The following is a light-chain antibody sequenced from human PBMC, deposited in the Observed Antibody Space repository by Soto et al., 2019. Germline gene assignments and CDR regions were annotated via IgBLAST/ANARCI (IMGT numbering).Light chain of an antibody. J-gene: IGKJ4*01. CDR1: QSVSSNH. V-gene: IGKV3-20*01. CDR3: QQYGSSPLT. Sequence: EIVLTQSPGTLSLSPGERATLSCRASQSVSSNHLTWYQQKPGQAPRLLIYGASSRATGIPDRFSGSGSGTDFTLTSSRLEPEDFAVYYCQQYGSSPLTFGGGTKVEIK. CDR2: GAS.